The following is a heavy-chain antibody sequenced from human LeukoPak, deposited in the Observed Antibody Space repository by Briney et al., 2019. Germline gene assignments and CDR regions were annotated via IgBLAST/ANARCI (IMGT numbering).Heavy chain of an antibody. V-gene: IGHV4-4*07. CDR3: ARSIVYVYGDKDDWFDP. CDR2: IYTSGST. D-gene: IGHD4-17*01. J-gene: IGHJ5*02. Sequence: SETLSLTCTVSGGSISSYYWSWIRQPAGKGLEWIGRIYTSGSTNYNPSLKSRVTMSVDTSKNQFSLKLSSVTAADTAVYYCARSIVYVYGDKDDWFDPWGKRTLVTVSS. CDR1: GGSISSYY.